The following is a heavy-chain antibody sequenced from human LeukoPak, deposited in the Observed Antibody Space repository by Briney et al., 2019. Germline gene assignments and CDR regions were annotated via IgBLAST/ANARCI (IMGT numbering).Heavy chain of an antibody. J-gene: IGHJ6*03. CDR3: ARGSKVEPPAISYYYYYNRDV. CDR1: GYTFTSYD. Sequence: ASVKVSCKASGYTFTSYDINWVRQATGQGLEWMGWMNPNSGNTGYAQKFQGRVTMTRNTSISTAYMELSSLRSEDTAVYYCARGSKVEPPAISYYYYYNRDVGEKGPRVPV. CDR2: MNPNSGNT. D-gene: IGHD2-2*02. V-gene: IGHV1-8*01.